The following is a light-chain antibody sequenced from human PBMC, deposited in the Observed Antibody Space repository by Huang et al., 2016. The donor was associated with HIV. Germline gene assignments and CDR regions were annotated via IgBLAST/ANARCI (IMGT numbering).Light chain of an antibody. CDR2: GAS. J-gene: IGKJ4*01. V-gene: IGKV3-20*01. CDR1: QSVSSSY. CDR3: QQYGSSSLT. Sequence: EIVLTQSPGTLSLSPGERATLSCRASQSVSSSYLAWYQQKPGQAPRLLIYGASNGATGIPDRFRGSGSGTDFTLTISRLEPEDFAVYFCQQYGSSSLTFGGGTKVEIK.